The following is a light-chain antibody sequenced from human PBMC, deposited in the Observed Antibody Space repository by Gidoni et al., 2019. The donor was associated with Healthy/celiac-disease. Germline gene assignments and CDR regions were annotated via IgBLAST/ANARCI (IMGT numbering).Light chain of an antibody. J-gene: IGKJ3*01. CDR3: QQLNSYPVT. V-gene: IGKV1-9*01. CDR1: QGISSY. CDR2: AAS. Sequence: DIQLTQSPSFLSASVGDRVTITCRASQGISSYLAWYQQKPGKAPKLLIYAASTLQSGVPSRCSGSGSGTEFTRTISSLQPEDFATYYCQQLNSYPVTFGPGTKVDIK.